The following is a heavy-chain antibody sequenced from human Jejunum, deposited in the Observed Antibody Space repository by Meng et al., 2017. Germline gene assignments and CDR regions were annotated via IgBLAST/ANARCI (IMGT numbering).Heavy chain of an antibody. CDR3: VTAETTVAGTTGSTDY. CDR2: IYSGGNT. J-gene: IGHJ4*02. CDR1: GISVSSNY. V-gene: IGHV3-66*01. Sequence: EVQLVESGGGLVQPGGSLRLSCAASGISVSSNYMSWVRQAPEKGLELFSVIYSGGNTYYADSVKGRFTISRDKSKNTLYLQMNSLRAEDTAVYYCVTAETTVAGTTGSTDYWGQGTLVTVSS. D-gene: IGHD6-19*01.